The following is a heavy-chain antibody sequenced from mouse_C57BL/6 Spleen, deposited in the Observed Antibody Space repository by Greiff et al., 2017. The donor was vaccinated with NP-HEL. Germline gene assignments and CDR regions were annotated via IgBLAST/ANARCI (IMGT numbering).Heavy chain of an antibody. CDR2: ISSGSSTI. D-gene: IGHD1-1*01. CDR1: GFTFSDYG. V-gene: IGHV5-17*01. Sequence: EVKLVESGGGLVKPGGSLKLSCAASGFTFSDYGMHWVRQAPEKGLEWVAYISSGSSTIYYADTVKGRFTISRDNAKNTLFLQMTSLRSEDTAMYYCARRYGSIDHYYAMDYWGQGTSVTVSS. CDR3: ARRYGSIDHYYAMDY. J-gene: IGHJ4*01.